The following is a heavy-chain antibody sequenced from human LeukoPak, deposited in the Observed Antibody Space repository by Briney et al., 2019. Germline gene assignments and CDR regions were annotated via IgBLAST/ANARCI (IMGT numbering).Heavy chain of an antibody. Sequence: ASVKVSCKASGYTFTGYYMHWVRQPPGQGLEWMGWINPNCGGTNYAQKFQGRVTMTRDTSISTAYMELSRLRSDDTAVYYCARNGEYDFWSGYPRLDYWGQGTLVTVSS. CDR1: GYTFTGYY. CDR2: INPNCGGT. CDR3: ARNGEYDFWSGYPRLDY. V-gene: IGHV1-2*02. J-gene: IGHJ4*02. D-gene: IGHD3-3*01.